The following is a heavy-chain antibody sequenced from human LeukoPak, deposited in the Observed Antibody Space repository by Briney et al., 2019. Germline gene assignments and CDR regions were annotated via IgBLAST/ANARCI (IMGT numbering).Heavy chain of an antibody. J-gene: IGHJ3*02. CDR1: GGTFSGSA. Sequence: ASVKVSCKASGGTFSGSAISWVRQAPGQGLEWMGGVTPIFGTANYAQKFQGRVTITADESTSTAYMELNSLRSEDSAVYYCARAIVAVTTPNGAFDIWGQGTMVTVSS. V-gene: IGHV1-69*13. D-gene: IGHD4-11*01. CDR3: ARAIVAVTTPNGAFDI. CDR2: VTPIFGTA.